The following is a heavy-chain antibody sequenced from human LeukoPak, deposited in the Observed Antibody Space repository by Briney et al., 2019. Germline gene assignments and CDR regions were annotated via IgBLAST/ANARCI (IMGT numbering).Heavy chain of an antibody. J-gene: IGHJ4*02. CDR1: GFTFSGSW. Sequence: GGSLRLSCAASGFTFSGSWMSWVRQTPEKGLEWVANMSPDGTEKYYVDSVKGRFTISRDNAKNSLYLQMNSLRAEDTAVYYCARRTNYLAVDYWGQGTLVTVSS. CDR3: ARRTNYLAVDY. D-gene: IGHD4/OR15-4a*01. V-gene: IGHV3-7*01. CDR2: MSPDGTEK.